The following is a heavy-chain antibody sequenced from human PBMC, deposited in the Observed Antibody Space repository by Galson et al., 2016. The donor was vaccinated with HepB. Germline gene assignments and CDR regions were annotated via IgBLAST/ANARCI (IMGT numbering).Heavy chain of an antibody. CDR3: ARVAGRVVEIDN. Sequence: SVKVSCKASGYPFSSFDINWVRQATGQGLEWMGWMNTINGKTGYAQKFQGRVTMTRDTSITTAYMELTNLTLEDKAIYYCARVAGRVVEIDNWGQGTLVSVSS. J-gene: IGHJ4*02. CDR2: MNTINGKT. V-gene: IGHV1-8*01. D-gene: IGHD5-24*01. CDR1: GYPFSSFD.